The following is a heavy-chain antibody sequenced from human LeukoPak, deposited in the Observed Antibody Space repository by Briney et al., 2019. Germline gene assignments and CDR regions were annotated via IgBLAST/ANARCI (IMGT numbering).Heavy chain of an antibody. D-gene: IGHD3-3*02. CDR3: TRDWTIALGKGLEDY. Sequence: PGGSLRLSCAASGFTFSSYWMSWVRQAPGKGLEWVANIRQDGGEKNYVDSVKGRFTISRDNAKNSLYLQMNSLRAEDTAVYYCTRDWTIALGKGLEDYGGQGTLVTVSS. J-gene: IGHJ4*02. CDR1: GFTFSSYW. V-gene: IGHV3-7*04. CDR2: IRQDGGEK.